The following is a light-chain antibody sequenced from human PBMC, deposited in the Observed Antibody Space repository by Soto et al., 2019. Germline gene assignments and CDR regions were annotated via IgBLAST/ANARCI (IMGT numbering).Light chain of an antibody. CDR1: SSNIGAGYD. V-gene: IGLV2-14*01. Sequence: QSVLTQPPSVSGAPGQRVTISCTGSSSNIGAGYDVHWYQQHPGKAPKLMIYEVSNRPSGVSNRFSGSKSGNTASLTISGLQAEDEADYYCTSYTSTSTGVFGGGTKLTVL. CDR2: EVS. J-gene: IGLJ3*02. CDR3: TSYTSTSTGV.